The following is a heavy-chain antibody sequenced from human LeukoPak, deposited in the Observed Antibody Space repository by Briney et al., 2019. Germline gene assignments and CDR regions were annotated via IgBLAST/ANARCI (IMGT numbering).Heavy chain of an antibody. D-gene: IGHD3-9*01. J-gene: IGHJ4*02. V-gene: IGHV3-53*01. Sequence: PGGSLRLSCAASGFTVSSNYMSWVRQAPGKGLEWVSVIYSGGSTYYADSVKGRFTISRDNSKNTLYLQMNSLRAEDTAVYYCASPSGYSRVGLDYWGQGTLVTVSS. CDR3: ASPSGYSRVGLDY. CDR2: IYSGGST. CDR1: GFTVSSNY.